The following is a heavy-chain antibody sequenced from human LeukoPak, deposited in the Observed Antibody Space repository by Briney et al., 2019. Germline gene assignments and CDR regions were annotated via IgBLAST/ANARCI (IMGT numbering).Heavy chain of an antibody. CDR3: AREGSAATVVRQAYFDY. CDR2: ISSSGSTI. CDR1: GFTFSSYE. V-gene: IGHV3-48*03. J-gene: IGHJ4*02. D-gene: IGHD4-23*01. Sequence: GGSLRLSCAASGFTFSSYEMNWVRQAPGKGLEWVSYISSSGSTIYYADSVKGRFTISRDNAKNSLYLQMNSLRAEDTAVYYCAREGSAATVVRQAYFDYWGQGTLVTVSS.